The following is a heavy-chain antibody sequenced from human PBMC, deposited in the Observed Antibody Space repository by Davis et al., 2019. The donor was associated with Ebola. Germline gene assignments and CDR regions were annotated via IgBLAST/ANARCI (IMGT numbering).Heavy chain of an antibody. V-gene: IGHV3-7*03. J-gene: IGHJ4*02. CDR3: ARDYSSAWAFFDY. CDR1: GFTFSSYA. Sequence: GESLKISCAASGFTFSSYAMSWVRQAPGKGLEWVANIQEGGDEKYYVDSVKGRFTISRDNTKNLLFLQMNSLRAEDTAVYYCARDYSSAWAFFDYWGQGTLVTVSS. D-gene: IGHD6-19*01. CDR2: IQEGGDEK.